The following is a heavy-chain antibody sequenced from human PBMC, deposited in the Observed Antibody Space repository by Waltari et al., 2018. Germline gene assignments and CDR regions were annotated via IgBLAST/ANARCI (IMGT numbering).Heavy chain of an antibody. V-gene: IGHV3-53*01. D-gene: IGHD1-20*01. J-gene: IGHJ4*02. CDR2: IYTAVTT. Sequence: EVQLLESGGGFIQPGGSLRLSCAASGFTASNYYMSWVRQAPGKGLTWVASIYTAVTTYYADSVRGRFTISRDNSKNTVYLQMNKLRAEDTAVYYCAREGEEFNWNYVDFWGQGALVTVSS. CDR3: AREGEEFNWNYVDF. CDR1: GFTASNYY.